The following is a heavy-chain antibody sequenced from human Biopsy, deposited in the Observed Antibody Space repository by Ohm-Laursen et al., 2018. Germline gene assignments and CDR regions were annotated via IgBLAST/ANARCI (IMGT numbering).Heavy chain of an antibody. CDR1: GFTFNKHA. D-gene: IGHD5-18*01. V-gene: IGHV3-33*01. CDR3: ARDPRDTALGIFDY. J-gene: IGHJ4*02. CDR2: IWFDETNK. Sequence: SPRLSCAASGFTFNKHAMNWVRQAPGKGLEWVAVIWFDETNKHYADSVKGRFTISRDNSKNMLYLQMNTLRDADTAVYYCARDPRDTALGIFDYWGLGTLVTVSS.